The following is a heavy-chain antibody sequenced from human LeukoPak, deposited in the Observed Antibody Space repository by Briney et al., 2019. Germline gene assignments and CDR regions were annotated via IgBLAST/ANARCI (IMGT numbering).Heavy chain of an antibody. CDR1: GFIFSNDA. D-gene: IGHD6-19*01. J-gene: IGHJ4*02. V-gene: IGHV3-30*19. Sequence: PGGSLRLSCAASGFIFSNDAMHWVRQAPGKGLEWVAVISYDGSNKYYADSVKGRFTISRDNSKNTLYLQMNSLRAEDTAVYYCARDLSSIIAVAAPFDYWGQGTLVTVSS. CDR3: ARDLSSIIAVAAPFDY. CDR2: ISYDGSNK.